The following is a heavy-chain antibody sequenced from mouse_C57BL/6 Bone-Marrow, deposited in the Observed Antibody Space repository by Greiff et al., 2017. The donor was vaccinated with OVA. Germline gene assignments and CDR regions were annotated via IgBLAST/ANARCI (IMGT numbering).Heavy chain of an antibody. CDR3: AREGILDGYLYYAMDY. D-gene: IGHD2-3*01. CDR1: GFTFSDYG. Sequence: EVQLVESGGGLVKPGGSLKLSCAASGFTFSDYGMHWVRQAPEKGLEWVAYISSGSSTIYYADTVKGRFTISRDNAKNTLFLQMTSLRSEDTAMYYCAREGILDGYLYYAMDYWGQGTSVTVSS. CDR2: ISSGSSTI. V-gene: IGHV5-17*01. J-gene: IGHJ4*01.